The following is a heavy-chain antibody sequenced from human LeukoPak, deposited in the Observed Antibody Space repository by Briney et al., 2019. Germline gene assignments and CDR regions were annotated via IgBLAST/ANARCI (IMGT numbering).Heavy chain of an antibody. CDR3: ARGRRGPIAGAVNFDY. CDR2: ISSSGTTI. J-gene: IGHJ4*02. Sequence: PGGSLRLSCAASGFTFSNFEMNWVRQAPGKGLEWLSYISSSGTTIYYADSVKGRFTISRDNVKNSLYLQMDSLSVEDRAVYYCARGRRGPIAGAVNFDYWGQGILVTVSS. D-gene: IGHD6-19*01. CDR1: GFTFSNFE. V-gene: IGHV3-48*03.